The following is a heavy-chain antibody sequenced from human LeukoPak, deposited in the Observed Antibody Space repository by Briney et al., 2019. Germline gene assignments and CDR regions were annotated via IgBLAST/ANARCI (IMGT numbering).Heavy chain of an antibody. J-gene: IGHJ1*01. D-gene: IGHD1-14*01. Sequence: ASVKVSCKASGYTFTDSYIHWVRQAPGQGLEWMGFINPNSGGTDYAQKFQGRVTMTRDTSIYTAYMELSSLRSDDTAVYFCAAGTSGRPEYFQHWGQGTLVTVSS. CDR1: GYTFTDSY. CDR3: AAGTSGRPEYFQH. V-gene: IGHV1-2*02. CDR2: INPNSGGT.